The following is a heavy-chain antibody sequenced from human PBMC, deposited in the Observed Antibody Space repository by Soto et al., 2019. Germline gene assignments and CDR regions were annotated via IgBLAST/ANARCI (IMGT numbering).Heavy chain of an antibody. CDR1: GYTFTGYY. CDR3: ARDLAKGGGSAGFDY. Sequence: ASVKVSCKASGYTFTGYYIHGVRQAPGQGLEWMGWINPNSGGTKYPQKFQGRVTMTRDTSIRTVYMSLTGLKSDDTAVYFCARDLAKGGGSAGFDYWGQGTPVTVS. V-gene: IGHV1-2*02. CDR2: INPNSGGT. J-gene: IGHJ4*02. D-gene: IGHD2-15*01.